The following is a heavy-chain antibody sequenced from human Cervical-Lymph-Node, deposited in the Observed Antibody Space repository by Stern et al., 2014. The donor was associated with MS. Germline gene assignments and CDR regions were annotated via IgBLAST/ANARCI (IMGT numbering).Heavy chain of an antibody. D-gene: IGHD1-26*01. CDR3: ARTQRVPGARYFDS. CDR2: IYSGGST. V-gene: IGHV3-66*02. J-gene: IGHJ4*02. CDR1: GFTVSNNY. Sequence: EMQLVESGGGLVQPGGSLRLSCAASGFTVSNNYMNWVRPAPGKGLEWVSVIYSGGSTYYTDSVEGRFTISRDNSKNTLYLQMNSLTTEDTAVYYCARTQRVPGARYFDSWGQGTLVTVSS.